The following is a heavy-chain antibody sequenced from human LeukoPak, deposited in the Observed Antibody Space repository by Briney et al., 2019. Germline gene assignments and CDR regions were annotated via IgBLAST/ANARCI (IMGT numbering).Heavy chain of an antibody. CDR1: GFTFSSYS. CDR3: ARVFRTTWDY. Sequence: GGSLRLSCAASGFTFSSYSMNWVRQAPGKGLEWVSYISSSSSTIYYADSVKGRFTTSRDNAKDSLFLQMNSLRAEDTAVYYCARVFRTTWDYWGQGTLVTVSS. J-gene: IGHJ4*02. CDR2: ISSSSSTI. V-gene: IGHV3-48*01. D-gene: IGHD1-7*01.